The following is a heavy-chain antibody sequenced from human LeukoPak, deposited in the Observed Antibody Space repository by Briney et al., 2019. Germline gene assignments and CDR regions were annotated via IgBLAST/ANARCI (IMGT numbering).Heavy chain of an antibody. CDR2: ISAYNGNT. Sequence: ASVKVSCKASGYTFTSYGISWVRQAPGQGLEWMGWISAYNGNTNYARKLQGRVTMTTDTSTSTAYMELRSLRSDDTAVYYCARDSITMVQGSFDAFDIWGQGTMVTVSS. J-gene: IGHJ3*02. V-gene: IGHV1-18*01. D-gene: IGHD3-10*01. CDR3: ARDSITMVQGSFDAFDI. CDR1: GYTFTSYG.